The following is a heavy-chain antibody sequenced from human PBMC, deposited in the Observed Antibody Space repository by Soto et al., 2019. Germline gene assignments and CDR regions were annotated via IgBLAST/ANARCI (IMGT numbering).Heavy chain of an antibody. Sequence: QVQLVQSGAEVKKPGASVKVSCKASGYTFTSYGISWVRQAPGQVLEWMGWISAYNGNTNYAQKLQGRVTMTTDPSTSTAYMGLRSLRSDDTAVYYCARSHDSSGYYYDAFDIWGQGTMVTVSS. J-gene: IGHJ3*02. CDR3: ARSHDSSGYYYDAFDI. D-gene: IGHD3-22*01. CDR1: GYTFTSYG. CDR2: ISAYNGNT. V-gene: IGHV1-18*04.